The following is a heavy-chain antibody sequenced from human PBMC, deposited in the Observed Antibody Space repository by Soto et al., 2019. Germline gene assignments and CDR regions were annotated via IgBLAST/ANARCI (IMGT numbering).Heavy chain of an antibody. J-gene: IGHJ4*02. V-gene: IGHV4-39*02. CDR1: CGSISSSNYY. Sequence: PSETLSLTCTVSCGSISSSNYYWGWIRLPPGKGLEWIGSIFYSGTTHNNPSLKSRVTISVDTSKNHFSLKLSSVTAADTAVYYCARGTYVWGTYRDVYYFDSWGQGTLVTVSS. D-gene: IGHD3-16*02. CDR3: ARGTYVWGTYRDVYYFDS. CDR2: IFYSGTT.